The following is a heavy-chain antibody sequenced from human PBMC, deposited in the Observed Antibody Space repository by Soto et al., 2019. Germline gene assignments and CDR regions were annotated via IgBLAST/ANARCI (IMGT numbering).Heavy chain of an antibody. CDR2: ISYDGSNK. D-gene: IGHD5-18*01. J-gene: IGHJ6*03. CDR1: GFTFSSYG. V-gene: IGHV3-30*18. CDR3: SKDLGRYSYGWYYKDV. Sequence: GGSLRLSCAASGFTFSSYGMHWVRQAPGKGLEWVAVISYDGSNKYYADSVKGRFTISRDNSKNTLYLQMNSLGAEDTAVYYLSKDLGRYSYGWYYKDVWGKGTTVTVSS.